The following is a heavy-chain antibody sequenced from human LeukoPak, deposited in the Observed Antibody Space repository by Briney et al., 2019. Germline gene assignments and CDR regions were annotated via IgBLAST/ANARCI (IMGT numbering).Heavy chain of an antibody. Sequence: SETLSLTCTVSGGSISSYYWSWIRQPPGKGLEWIGYIYYSGSTNYNPSLKSRVTISVDTSKNQFSLKLSSVTAADTAVYYCARGCTGITRTDAFDIWGQGTMVTVSS. CDR3: ARGCTGITRTDAFDI. D-gene: IGHD3-10*01. J-gene: IGHJ3*02. V-gene: IGHV4-59*01. CDR1: GGSISSYY. CDR2: IYYSGST.